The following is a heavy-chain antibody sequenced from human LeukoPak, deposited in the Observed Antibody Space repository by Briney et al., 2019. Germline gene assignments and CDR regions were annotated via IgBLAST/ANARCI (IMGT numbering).Heavy chain of an antibody. CDR3: AREGPVVVVAATYHAFDI. J-gene: IGHJ3*02. CDR2: ISYHESNK. Sequence: GGSLRLSCAASGFTFSTYAMHWVRQAPGKGLEWVAVISYHESNKYYADSVKGRFTISRDNTKNSLYLQMNGLRAEDTAVYYCAREGPVVVVAATYHAFDIWGQGTMVTVSS. D-gene: IGHD2-15*01. CDR1: GFTFSTYA. V-gene: IGHV3-30-3*01.